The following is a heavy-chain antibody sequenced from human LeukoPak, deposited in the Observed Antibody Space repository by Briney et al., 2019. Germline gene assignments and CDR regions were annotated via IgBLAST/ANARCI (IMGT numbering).Heavy chain of an antibody. CDR3: ARANGYNLYIDY. J-gene: IGHJ4*02. V-gene: IGHV3-64*01. Sequence: GGSLRLSCAASGFTFSSYAMHWVRQAPGKGLEYVSAISSNGGSTYYANSVKGRFTISRDNPKNTLYLQMGSLRAEDMAVYYCARANGYNLYIDYWGQGTLVTVSS. D-gene: IGHD5-24*01. CDR1: GFTFSSYA. CDR2: ISSNGGST.